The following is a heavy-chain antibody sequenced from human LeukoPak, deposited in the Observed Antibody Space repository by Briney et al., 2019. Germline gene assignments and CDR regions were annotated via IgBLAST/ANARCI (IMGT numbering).Heavy chain of an antibody. J-gene: IGHJ6*02. CDR3: AKGAAGGYYYYYGLDV. Sequence: GPVKVSCKASGYTFTGYYMHWVRQAPGQGLEWMGWINPKSGATTYAQKFQDRVTLTRDTSINTAYMDLSGLTSDDTAVFYCAKGAAGGYYYYYGLDVWGQGTTVTVSS. CDR2: INPKSGAT. CDR1: GYTFTGYY. V-gene: IGHV1-2*02. D-gene: IGHD3-16*01.